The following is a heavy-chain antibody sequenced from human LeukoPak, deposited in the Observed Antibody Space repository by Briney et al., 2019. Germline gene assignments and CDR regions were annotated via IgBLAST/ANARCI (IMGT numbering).Heavy chain of an antibody. CDR1: GFTVSSNY. CDR3: ARASGYSGYDPFDY. D-gene: IGHD5-12*01. CDR2: IYSGGDT. V-gene: IGHV3-53*01. J-gene: IGHJ4*02. Sequence: GGSLRLSCAASGFTVSSNYMSWVRQAPGKGLEWVSVIYSGGDTYYADSVKGRFTISRDNSKNTLSLQMNTLRAEDTAVYYCARASGYSGYDPFDYWGQGTLVTVSS.